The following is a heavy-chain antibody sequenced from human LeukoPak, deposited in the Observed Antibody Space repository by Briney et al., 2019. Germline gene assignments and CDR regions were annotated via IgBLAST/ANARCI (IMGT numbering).Heavy chain of an antibody. CDR1: GYTFTAYY. Sequence: ASVKVSCKASGYTFTAYYMHWVRQAPGQGLEWMGFLNTNSGGTNYAQNFRGRVTMTRDTSTSTAYMELSSVIPYDTAVYYCARLDNRGGATTGFDFWGQGTLVTVSS. CDR2: LNTNSGGT. D-gene: IGHD1-26*01. V-gene: IGHV1-2*02. CDR3: ARLDNRGGATTGFDF. J-gene: IGHJ4*02.